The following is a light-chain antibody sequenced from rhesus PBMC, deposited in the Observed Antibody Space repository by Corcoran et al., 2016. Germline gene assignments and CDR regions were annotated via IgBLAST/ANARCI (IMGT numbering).Light chain of an antibody. J-gene: IGKJ3*01. Sequence: DIVMTQTPLSLPVTPGEPASISCRSSQSLLHSDGYTYLDWYLQKPGQSPQLLIYLGSNRASGVPDRFSGSGSGTGFTLKIRRVEADDVEVYYCMQGTQLPFTFGPGAKLDI. V-gene: IGKV2-61*03. CDR2: LGS. CDR1: QSLLHSDGYTY. CDR3: MQGTQLPFT.